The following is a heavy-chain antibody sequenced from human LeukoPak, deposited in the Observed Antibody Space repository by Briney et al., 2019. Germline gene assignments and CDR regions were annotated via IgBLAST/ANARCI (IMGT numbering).Heavy chain of an antibody. CDR1: GGSISPYY. J-gene: IGHJ4*02. CDR3: AGPTSSGWHGDFDY. Sequence: SETLSLTCTVSGGSISPYYWSWIRQSPGTGLEWIGCIHYSGSTIYNPSLKSRVSISVDTSKNQFSLKLSSATAADTAVYYCAGPTSSGWHGDFDYWGQGTLVTVSS. D-gene: IGHD6-19*01. V-gene: IGHV4-59*08. CDR2: IHYSGST.